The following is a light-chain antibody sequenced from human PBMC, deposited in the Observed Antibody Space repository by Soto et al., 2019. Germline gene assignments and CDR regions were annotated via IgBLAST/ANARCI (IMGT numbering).Light chain of an antibody. Sequence: DIQMTQSPSSLSASVGDRVTITCRASQGISTYLVWYQQRQGRAPKLLIYDASSLVSGVPSRFSGSGSGTAFTLTISSLQPEDFATYYCQQSYRTPYTFCHGTTLETK. CDR2: DAS. CDR1: QGISTY. V-gene: IGKV1-39*01. CDR3: QQSYRTPYT. J-gene: IGKJ2*01.